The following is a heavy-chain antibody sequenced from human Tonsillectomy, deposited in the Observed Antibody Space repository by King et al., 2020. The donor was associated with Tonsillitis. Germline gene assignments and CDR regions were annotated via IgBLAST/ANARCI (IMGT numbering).Heavy chain of an antibody. CDR3: ARGGVADLDS. J-gene: IGHJ4*02. Sequence: QVQLQQWGAGLLKPSETLSLTGAVYGGSFSGYYWSWIRQPPGKGLEWIGEINHSGSTNYTPSLKSRVTISVDTSKNQFSLTLSSVTAADTAVYYCARGGVADLDSWGQGTLVTVSS. V-gene: IGHV4-34*01. CDR2: INHSGST. D-gene: IGHD3-16*01. CDR1: GGSFSGYY.